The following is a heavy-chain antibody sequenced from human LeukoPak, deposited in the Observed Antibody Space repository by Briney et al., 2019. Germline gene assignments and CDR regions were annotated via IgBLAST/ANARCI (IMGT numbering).Heavy chain of an antibody. V-gene: IGHV4-34*01. CDR1: GGSFSGYY. Sequence: SETLSLTCAVYGGSFSGYYWSWIRQPPGKGLEWIGEINHSGSTNYNPSLKSRVTISVDTSKNQFSLKPSSVTAADTAVYYCAREGLRLGELDSVWGQGTLVTVSS. CDR2: INHSGST. D-gene: IGHD3-16*01. CDR3: AREGLRLGELDSV. J-gene: IGHJ4*02.